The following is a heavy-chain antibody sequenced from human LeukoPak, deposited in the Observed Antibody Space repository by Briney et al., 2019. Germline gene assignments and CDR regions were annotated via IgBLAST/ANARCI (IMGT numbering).Heavy chain of an antibody. Sequence: GGSLRLSCAASGFTFSNSAMSWVRQAPGKGLEWVSGISASGHYTYNADSAKGRFTISRDNSKNTLYLQMNSLRAEDTAVYYCAKDTSSGNFDYWGQGTLVTVSS. J-gene: IGHJ4*02. CDR2: ISASGHYT. D-gene: IGHD3-22*01. CDR1: GFTFSNSA. CDR3: AKDTSSGNFDY. V-gene: IGHV3-23*01.